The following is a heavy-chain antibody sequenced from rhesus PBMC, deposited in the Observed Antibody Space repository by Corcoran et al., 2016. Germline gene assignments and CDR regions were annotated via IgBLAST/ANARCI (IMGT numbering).Heavy chain of an antibody. V-gene: IGHV4S5*01. CDR1: GGSICEYY. CDR2: IGGTNGNT. CDR3: ARGGASWSPSWGY. Sequence: QVQLQESGPGLVKPSETLSLTCAAPGGSICEYYWTWNRPPPGKGREWIGYIGGTNGNTNDSPSLKSRVPISRDTSKNQISLKLNSVTAADTAVYYCARGGASWSPSWGYLGQGVLVTISS. D-gene: IGHD6-13*01. J-gene: IGHJ4*01.